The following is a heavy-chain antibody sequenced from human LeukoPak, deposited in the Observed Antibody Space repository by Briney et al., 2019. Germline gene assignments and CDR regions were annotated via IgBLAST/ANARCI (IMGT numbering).Heavy chain of an antibody. CDR3: ASDLDQLLSGVVPRWFDP. CDR2: INHSGST. V-gene: IGHV4-34*01. J-gene: IGHJ5*02. Sequence: SETLSLTCAVYGGSFSGYYWSWIRQPPGKGLEWIGEINHSGSTNYNPSLKSRVTISVDTSKNQFSLKLSSVTAADTAVYYCASDLDQLLSGVVPRWFDPWGRGTLVTVSS. D-gene: IGHD2-2*01. CDR1: GGSFSGYY.